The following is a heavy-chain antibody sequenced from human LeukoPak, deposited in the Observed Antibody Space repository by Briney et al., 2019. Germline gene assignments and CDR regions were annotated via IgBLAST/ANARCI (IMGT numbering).Heavy chain of an antibody. Sequence: GGSLRLSCAASGFTVSSNYMSWVRQAPGKGLEWVSVIYSGGSTYYADSVKGRFTISRDNSKNTLYLQMNSLRAEDTAVYYCAKVPGYSSSGNYYYMDVWGKGTTVTVSS. CDR2: IYSGGST. D-gene: IGHD6-13*01. V-gene: IGHV3-53*01. CDR1: GFTVSSNY. J-gene: IGHJ6*03. CDR3: AKVPGYSSSGNYYYMDV.